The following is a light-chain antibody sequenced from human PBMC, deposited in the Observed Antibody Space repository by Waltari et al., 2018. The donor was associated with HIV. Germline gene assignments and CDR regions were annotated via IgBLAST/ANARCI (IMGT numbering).Light chain of an antibody. CDR3: QQSYSTPWT. CDR1: QSISSY. V-gene: IGKV1-39*01. Sequence: DIQMTQYPSSLSASVGDRVTITCRASQSISSYLNWYQQKPGKAPKLLIYAASSLQRGVPSRFSGSGSGTDFTLTISSLQPEDFATYYCQQSYSTPWTFGQGTKVEIK. J-gene: IGKJ1*01. CDR2: AAS.